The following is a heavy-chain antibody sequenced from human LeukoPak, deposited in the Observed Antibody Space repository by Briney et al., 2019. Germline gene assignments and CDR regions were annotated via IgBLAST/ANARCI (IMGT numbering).Heavy chain of an antibody. CDR1: GYTFTGYY. J-gene: IGHJ4*02. CDR2: INPNSGGT. CDR3: ARETPPYSGYDSQFDY. V-gene: IGHV1-2*02. D-gene: IGHD5-12*01. Sequence: ASVKVSCKASGYTFTGYYMHWVRQAPGQGLEWMGWINPNSGGTNYAQKFQGGVTMTRDTSISTAYMELSRLRSDDTAVYYCARETPPYSGYDSQFDYWGQGTLVTVSS.